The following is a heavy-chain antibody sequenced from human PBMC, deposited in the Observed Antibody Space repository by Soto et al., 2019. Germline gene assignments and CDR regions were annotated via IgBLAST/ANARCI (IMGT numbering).Heavy chain of an antibody. CDR1: GFTFSSYS. Sequence: EVQLVESGGGLVKPGGSLRLSCAASGFTFSSYSMNWVRQAPGKGLEWVSSISSSSSYIYYADSVKGRFTISRDNAKNSLYLQMNSLRAEDTAVYYCARAPLYCGGDCYTDYWGPGTLVTVSS. V-gene: IGHV3-21*01. CDR2: ISSSSSYI. D-gene: IGHD2-21*02. J-gene: IGHJ4*02. CDR3: ARAPLYCGGDCYTDY.